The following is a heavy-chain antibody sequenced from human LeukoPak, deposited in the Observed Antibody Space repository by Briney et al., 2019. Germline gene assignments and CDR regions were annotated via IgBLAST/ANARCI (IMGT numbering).Heavy chain of an antibody. Sequence: GGSLRLSCGASGFTFSTYSMTWVRQAPGKGLEWVATIKEPGSETYYVDSVKGRFTISRDNAKNSLFLQMSSLRADVTAVHYCATDDLKNRGYYNIEDWGQGTLVTVSS. V-gene: IGHV3-7*04. CDR2: IKEPGSET. D-gene: IGHD3-22*01. J-gene: IGHJ4*02. CDR3: ATDDLKNRGYYNIED. CDR1: GFTFSTYS.